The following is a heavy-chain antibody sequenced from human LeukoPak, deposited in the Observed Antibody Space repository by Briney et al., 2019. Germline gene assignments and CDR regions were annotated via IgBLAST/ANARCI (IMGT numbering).Heavy chain of an antibody. Sequence: GRSLRLSCAASGFTFSSYAMHWVRQAPGKGLEWVSAISGSGGSTYYADSVKGRFTISRDNSKNTLYLQMNSLRAEDTAVYYCAKVSKTHRERFFWSGYYVDYWGQGTLVTVSS. J-gene: IGHJ4*02. D-gene: IGHD3-3*01. CDR2: ISGSGGST. V-gene: IGHV3-23*01. CDR1: GFTFSSYA. CDR3: AKVSKTHRERFFWSGYYVDY.